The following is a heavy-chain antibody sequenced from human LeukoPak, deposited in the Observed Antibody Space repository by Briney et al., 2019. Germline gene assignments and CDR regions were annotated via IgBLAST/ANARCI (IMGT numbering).Heavy chain of an antibody. J-gene: IGHJ3*02. CDR3: ARDLAARPRFYAFDI. D-gene: IGHD6-6*01. CDR1: GGTFSSYA. CDR2: IIPILGIA. V-gene: IGHV1-69*04. Sequence: SVKVSCKASGGTFSSYAISWVRQAPGQGLEWMGRIIPILGIANYAQKFQGRVTMTRDTSISTAYMELSRLRSDDTAVYYCARDLAARPRFYAFDIWGQGTMVTVSS.